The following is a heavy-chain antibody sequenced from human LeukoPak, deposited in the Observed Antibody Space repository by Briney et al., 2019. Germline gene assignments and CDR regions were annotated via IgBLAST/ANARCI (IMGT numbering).Heavy chain of an antibody. Sequence: GGSLRLSCAASGFTFSSYSMNWVRQAPGKGLEWVSSISSSGNYTSYADSVKGRFTISRDNAKNSLSLQMNSLRAEDTAVFYCTRTGYFDIWGQGKTVTVSS. CDR2: ISSSGNYT. CDR3: TRTGYFDI. D-gene: IGHD2-15*01. V-gene: IGHV3-21*01. CDR1: GFTFSSYS. J-gene: IGHJ3*02.